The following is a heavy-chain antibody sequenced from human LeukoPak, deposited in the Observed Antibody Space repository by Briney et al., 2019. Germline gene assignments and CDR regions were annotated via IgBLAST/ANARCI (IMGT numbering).Heavy chain of an antibody. CDR2: INHSGST. D-gene: IGHD6-13*01. CDR3: ARNLGYSTLDY. V-gene: IGHV4-38-2*01. Sequence: SETLSLTCAVSGYSIISDYYWGWFRLPPGKGLEWVGSINHSGSTYYNLSLKSRVTISVDTSKNQFSLSVGSVTAADTAVYYCARNLGYSTLDYWGQGLLVTVSS. CDR1: GYSIISDYY. J-gene: IGHJ4*02.